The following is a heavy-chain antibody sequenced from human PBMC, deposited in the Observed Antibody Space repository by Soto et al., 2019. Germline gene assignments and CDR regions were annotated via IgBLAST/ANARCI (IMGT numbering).Heavy chain of an antibody. CDR3: ARKYYQDNSGCDY. J-gene: IGHJ4*02. CDR1: GASISSDRYY. CDR2: IYYSGST. V-gene: IGHV4-31*03. D-gene: IGHD3-22*01. Sequence: KPSETLSLTCTVSGASISSDRYYWTWIRQHPGKGLEWIGYIYYSGSTYYNPSLKSRVVISVDTSENRFFLKSSSVTAADTAVYYCARKYYQDNSGCDYWGQGTLVTVSS.